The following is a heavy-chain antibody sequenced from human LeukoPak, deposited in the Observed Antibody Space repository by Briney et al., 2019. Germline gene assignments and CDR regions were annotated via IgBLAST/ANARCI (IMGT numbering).Heavy chain of an antibody. CDR1: GFTFSSYS. D-gene: IGHD6-13*01. CDR3: ARDLREDSSSWYVGDY. CDR2: ISSSSSYI. V-gene: IGHV3-21*01. J-gene: IGHJ4*02. Sequence: GGSLRLSCAASGFTFSSYSMNWVRQAPGKGLEWVSSISSSSSYIYYADSVKGRFTISRDNAKNSLYLQMNSLRAEDTAVYYCARDLREDSSSWYVGDYWGQGTLVTVSS.